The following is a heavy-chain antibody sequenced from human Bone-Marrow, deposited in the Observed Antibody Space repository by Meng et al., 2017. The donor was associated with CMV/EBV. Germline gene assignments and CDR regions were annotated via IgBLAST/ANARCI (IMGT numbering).Heavy chain of an antibody. D-gene: IGHD2-21*01. CDR2: IYYSGST. CDR1: GGSISSSSYY. Sequence: SETLSLTCTVSGGSISSSSYYWGWIRQPPGKGLEWIGSIYYSGSTYYNPSLKSRVTISVDTSKNQFSLKLSSVTAADTAVYYCARTAYCGGDCYAVKLWGQRTMVTVSS. J-gene: IGHJ3*01. V-gene: IGHV4-39*01. CDR3: ARTAYCGGDCYAVKL.